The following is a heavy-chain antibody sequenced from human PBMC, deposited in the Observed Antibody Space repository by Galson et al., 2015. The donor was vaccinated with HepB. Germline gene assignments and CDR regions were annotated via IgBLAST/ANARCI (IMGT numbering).Heavy chain of an antibody. J-gene: IGHJ1*01. V-gene: IGHV3-30*04. CDR2: ISYDGSNK. CDR1: GFTFSSYA. CDR3: ARDVSSGWYKGYFQH. Sequence: SLRLSCAASGFTFSSYAMHWVRQAPGKGLEWVAVISYDGSNKYYADSVKGRFTISRDNSKNTLYLQMNSLRAEDTAMYYCARDVSSGWYKGYFQHWGQGTLVTVSS. D-gene: IGHD6-19*01.